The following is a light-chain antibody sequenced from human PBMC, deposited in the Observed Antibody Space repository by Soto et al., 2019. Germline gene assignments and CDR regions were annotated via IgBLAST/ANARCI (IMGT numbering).Light chain of an antibody. CDR2: KDS. CDR3: QSADYSGTYVV. Sequence: SSELTQPPSVSVSPGQTAEITCSGDTLPKQFAYWYQRKPGQAPLLVISKDSERPSGIHERFSGSSSGTTVTLTVSGVQAEDEDDYYCQSADYSGTYVVFGGGTKVTVL. CDR1: TLPKQF. V-gene: IGLV3-25*03. J-gene: IGLJ2*01.